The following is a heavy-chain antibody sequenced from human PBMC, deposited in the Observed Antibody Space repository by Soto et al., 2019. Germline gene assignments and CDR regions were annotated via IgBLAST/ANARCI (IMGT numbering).Heavy chain of an antibody. D-gene: IGHD3-3*01. CDR1: GGTFSSYA. CDR2: IIPIFGTA. J-gene: IGHJ4*02. V-gene: IGHV1-69*13. Sequence: GASVKVSCKASGGTFSSYAISWVRQAPGKGLEWMGGIIPIFGTANYAQKFQGRVTFTADESTSTAYMELSSLRSEDAAVYYCARLIGEDFSRPADYWGQGTLVTVSS. CDR3: ARLIGEDFSRPADY.